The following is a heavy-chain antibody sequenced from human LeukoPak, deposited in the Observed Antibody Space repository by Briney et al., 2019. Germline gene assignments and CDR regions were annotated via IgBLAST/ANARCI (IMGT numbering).Heavy chain of an antibody. J-gene: IGHJ4*02. V-gene: IGHV3-74*01. Sequence: PGGSLRLSCAASGFTFSSYWMHWVRQAPGQGLVRVSRITSDGTSTAYADSVKGRFTISRDNAKNTLYLQMNSLRAEDTAVYYCARVAGTYQASRCDYWGQGTLVTVSS. CDR2: ITSDGTST. CDR1: GFTFSSYW. D-gene: IGHD5-24*01. CDR3: ARVAGTYQASRCDY.